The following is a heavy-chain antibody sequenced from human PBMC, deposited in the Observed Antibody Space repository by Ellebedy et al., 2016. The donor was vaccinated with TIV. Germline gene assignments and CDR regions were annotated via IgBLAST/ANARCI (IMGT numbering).Heavy chain of an antibody. Sequence: GGSLRLSXAASGFTFSSYGMHWVRQAPGKGLEWVAVIWYDGSNKYYADSVKGRFTISRDNSKNTLYLQMNSLRAEDTAVYYCARGIFGVVIQLDYWGQGTLVTVSS. CDR1: GFTFSSYG. J-gene: IGHJ4*02. D-gene: IGHD3-3*01. CDR2: IWYDGSNK. V-gene: IGHV3-33*01. CDR3: ARGIFGVVIQLDY.